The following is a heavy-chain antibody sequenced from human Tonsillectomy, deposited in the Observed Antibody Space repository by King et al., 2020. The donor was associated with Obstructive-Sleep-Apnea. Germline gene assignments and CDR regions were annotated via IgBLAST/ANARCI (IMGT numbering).Heavy chain of an antibody. D-gene: IGHD3-10*01. CDR2: ISWNSGSI. CDR1: GFTFDDYA. V-gene: IGHV3-9*01. CDR3: ATITMVRGVIITGAFDI. Sequence: VQLVESGGGLVQPGRSLRLSCAASGFTFDDYAMHWVRQAPGKGLEWVSGISWNSGSIGYADSVKGRFTISRDNAKNSLYLQMNSLRAEDTALYYGATITMVRGVIITGAFDIWGQGTMVTVSS. J-gene: IGHJ3*02.